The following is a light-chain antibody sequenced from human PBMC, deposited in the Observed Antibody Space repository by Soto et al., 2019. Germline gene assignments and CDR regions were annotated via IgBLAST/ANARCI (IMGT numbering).Light chain of an antibody. CDR3: QQYGSSLIT. V-gene: IGKV3-15*01. Sequence: ELVMTPSQAALSVSPGARAPLSGRASQTVPSRIAWYQQKPGQAPSLLIYGASTRATGVPDRFSGSGSGTDFTLTISRLEPEDFAVYYCQQYGSSLITFGKGTRLDIK. J-gene: IGKJ5*01. CDR1: QTVPSR. CDR2: GAS.